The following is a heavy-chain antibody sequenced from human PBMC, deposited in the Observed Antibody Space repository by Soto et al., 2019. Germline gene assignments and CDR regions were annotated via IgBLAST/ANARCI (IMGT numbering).Heavy chain of an antibody. CDR3: ARTEDYGDTGSTLGEYYGMDV. CDR2: ISYDGSNK. Sequence: QVQLVESGGGVVQPGRSLRLSCAASGFTFSSYAMLWVRQAPGKGLEWVAVISYDGSNKYYADSVKGRFTISRDNSKNTLYLQMNSLRAEDTAVYYCARTEDYGDTGSTLGEYYGMDVWGQGTTVTVSS. D-gene: IGHD4-17*01. V-gene: IGHV3-30-3*01. CDR1: GFTFSSYA. J-gene: IGHJ6*02.